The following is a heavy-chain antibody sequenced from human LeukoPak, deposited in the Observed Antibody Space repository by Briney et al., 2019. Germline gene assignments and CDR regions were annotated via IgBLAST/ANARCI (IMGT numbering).Heavy chain of an antibody. D-gene: IGHD2-8*02. CDR2: ISSSGSTI. V-gene: IGHV3-48*03. Sequence: RAGGSLRLSCAASGFTFSSYEMNWVRQAPGKGLEWVSYISSSGSTIYYADSVKDRFTISRDNAKNSLYLQMNSLRAEDTAVYYCARDSFLGGGVDWFDPWGQGTLVTVSS. CDR3: ARDSFLGGGVDWFDP. J-gene: IGHJ5*02. CDR1: GFTFSSYE.